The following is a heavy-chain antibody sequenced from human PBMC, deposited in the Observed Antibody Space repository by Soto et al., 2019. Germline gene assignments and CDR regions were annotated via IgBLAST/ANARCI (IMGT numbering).Heavy chain of an antibody. D-gene: IGHD2-2*01. CDR1: GYTFTSYG. V-gene: IGHV1-18*01. J-gene: IGHJ6*02. CDR3: ARVRGGYCSSTSCYGPDYYGMDV. Sequence: ASVKVSCKASGYTFTSYGISWVRQAPGQGLEWMGWISAYKGNTNYAQKLQGRVTMTTDTSTSTAYMELRSLRSDDTAVYYCARVRGGYCSSTSCYGPDYYGMDVWGQGTTVTVSS. CDR2: ISAYKGNT.